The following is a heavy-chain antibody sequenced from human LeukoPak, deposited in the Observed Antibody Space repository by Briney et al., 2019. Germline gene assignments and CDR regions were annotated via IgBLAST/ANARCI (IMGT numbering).Heavy chain of an antibody. J-gene: IGHJ4*02. CDR2: ISYDGSKK. D-gene: IGHD6-13*01. V-gene: IGHV3-30*18. CDR3: AKELYSTTWYEY. Sequence: GGSLRLSCGASGFSFSRYGMHWVRQAPGKGLEWVAVISYDGSKKYYADSAKGRFTISRDNSKNTLYVQMNSLRAEDTAVYYCAKELYSTTWYEYWGQGTLVTVSS. CDR1: GFSFSRYG.